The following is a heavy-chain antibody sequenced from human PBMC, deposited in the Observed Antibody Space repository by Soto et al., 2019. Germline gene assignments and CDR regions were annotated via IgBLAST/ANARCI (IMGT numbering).Heavy chain of an antibody. CDR2: IWYDGSNK. J-gene: IGHJ6*03. CDR3: ARGCSSTSCYSDYYYYMDV. D-gene: IGHD2-2*01. Sequence: PAGSLRLSCAASGFTFSSYGMHWVRQAPGKGLEWVAVIWYDGSNKYYADSVKGRFTISRDNSKNTLYLQMNSLRAEDTAVYYCARGCSSTSCYSDYYYYMDVWGKGTTVNVSS. V-gene: IGHV3-33*01. CDR1: GFTFSSYG.